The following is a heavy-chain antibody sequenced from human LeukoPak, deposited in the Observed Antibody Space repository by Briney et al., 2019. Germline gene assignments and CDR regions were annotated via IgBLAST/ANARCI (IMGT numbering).Heavy chain of an antibody. V-gene: IGHV1-45*02. CDR1: GYTFTYRH. Sequence: GSSVKVSCKASGYTFTYRHLHWVRQAPGQALEWMGWITPFNGNTNYAQKFQDRVIITRDRSMSTAYMEMSSLRSEDTAMYYCARHPRNYYGGSGYYNIDTFDIWGQGTMVTVSS. J-gene: IGHJ3*02. D-gene: IGHD3-22*01. CDR2: ITPFNGNT. CDR3: ARHPRNYYGGSGYYNIDTFDI.